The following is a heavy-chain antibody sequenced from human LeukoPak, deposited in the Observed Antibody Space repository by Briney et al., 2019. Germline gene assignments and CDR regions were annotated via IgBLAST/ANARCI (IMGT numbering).Heavy chain of an antibody. CDR2: IYTSGST. V-gene: IGHV4-4*07. J-gene: IGHJ3*02. CDR1: GVSISAYY. Sequence: SETLSLTCSVSGVSISAYYWSWIRQPAGKGLEWIGRIYTSGSTNYNPSLKSRVTMSVDTSKNQFSLKLSSVTAADTAVYYCARDRRLGPGSYAFDIWGQGTMVTVSS. D-gene: IGHD6-19*01. CDR3: ARDRRLGPGSYAFDI.